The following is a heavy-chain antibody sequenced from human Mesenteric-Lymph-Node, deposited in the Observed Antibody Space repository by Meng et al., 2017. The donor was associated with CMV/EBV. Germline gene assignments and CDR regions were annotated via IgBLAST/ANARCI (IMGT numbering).Heavy chain of an antibody. CDR2: ISSSSSYR. J-gene: IGHJ4*02. CDR1: GFTVSSNY. V-gene: IGHV3-21*01. Sequence: GGSLRLSCAASGFTVSSNYMSWVRQAPGKGLEWVSSISSSSSYRYYADSVKGRFTISRDNAKNSLYLQMNSLRAEDTAVYYCARDGITMILGDYWGQGTLVTVSS. D-gene: IGHD3-10*01. CDR3: ARDGITMILGDY.